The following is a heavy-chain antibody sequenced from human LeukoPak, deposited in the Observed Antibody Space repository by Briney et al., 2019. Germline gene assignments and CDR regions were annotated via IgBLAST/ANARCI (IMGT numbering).Heavy chain of an antibody. CDR2: IYTSGST. CDR1: GGSISSGGYS. Sequence: PSQTLSLTCAVSGGSISSGGYSWNWIRQPAGKGLEWIGRIYTSGSTNYNPSLKSRVTISVDTSKNQFSLKLSSVTAADTAVYYCARDGRYSSGWYSYFDYWGQGTLVTVSS. V-gene: IGHV4-61*02. CDR3: ARDGRYSSGWYSYFDY. J-gene: IGHJ4*02. D-gene: IGHD6-19*01.